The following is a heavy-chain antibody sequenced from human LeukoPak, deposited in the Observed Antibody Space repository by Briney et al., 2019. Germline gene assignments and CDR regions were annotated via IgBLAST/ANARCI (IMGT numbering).Heavy chain of an antibody. D-gene: IGHD2-21*01. CDR3: TRYSEVYYYVDV. CDR2: IRSYSSYR. Sequence: PSETLSLTCTVSSDSIFTSNWWSWVRQAPGKGLEWVATIRSYSSYRHYGDSVKGRFTISRDDAERSVYLQMDNVRVEDTAVYFCTRYSEVYYYVDVWGTGTTVTVSS. J-gene: IGHJ6*03. CDR1: SDSIFTSNW. V-gene: IGHV3-21*01.